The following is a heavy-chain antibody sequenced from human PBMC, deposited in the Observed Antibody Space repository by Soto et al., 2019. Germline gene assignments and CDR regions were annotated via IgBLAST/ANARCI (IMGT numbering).Heavy chain of an antibody. V-gene: IGHV3-23*01. Sequence: EVQLLESGGGLVQPGGSLRLSCAASGFTFSSYAMNWVRQAPGKGLEWVSDINNSGDRTYYADSVKGRFTISRDNSENMLYLEMNSLRAEDTAVYYCAKGLSPVAGTVGQWGQGILVTVS. CDR3: AKGLSPVAGTVGQ. J-gene: IGHJ4*02. D-gene: IGHD6-19*01. CDR2: INNSGDRT. CDR1: GFTFSSYA.